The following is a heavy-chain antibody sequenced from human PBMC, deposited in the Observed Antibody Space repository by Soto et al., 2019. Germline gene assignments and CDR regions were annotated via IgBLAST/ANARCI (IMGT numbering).Heavy chain of an antibody. CDR3: AAIREVDV. Sequence: GGSLRLSCSASGFTFSSYAMHWVRQAPGKGLEWVALISYDGYSKWYADAVKGRFTISRDNSNNTLFLEMNSLRGDDTAVYFCAAIREVDVWGQGTTVTVSS. CDR1: GFTFSSYA. J-gene: IGHJ6*02. CDR2: ISYDGYSK. D-gene: IGHD1-26*01. V-gene: IGHV3-30*03.